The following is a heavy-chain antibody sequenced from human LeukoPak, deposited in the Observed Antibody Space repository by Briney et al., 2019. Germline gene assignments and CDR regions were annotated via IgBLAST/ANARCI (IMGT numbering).Heavy chain of an antibody. D-gene: IGHD2-15*01. J-gene: IGHJ4*02. CDR3: AREADQDIVVVPGGFDY. V-gene: IGHV1-18*01. CDR2: ISAYNGNT. Sequence: GASVKVSCKASGYTFTSYGVSWVRQAPGQGLEWMGWISAYNGNTNYAQKLQGRVTMTTDTSTSIAYMELRSLRSDDTAVYHCAREADQDIVVVPGGFDYWGQGTLVTVSS. CDR1: GYTFTSYG.